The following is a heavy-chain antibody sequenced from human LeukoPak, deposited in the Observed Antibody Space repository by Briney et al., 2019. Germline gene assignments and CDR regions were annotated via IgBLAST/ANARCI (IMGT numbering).Heavy chain of an antibody. CDR2: INGRGDRT. CDR3: AKGSLKSSGSFLGTSDS. D-gene: IGHD3-10*01. V-gene: IGHV3-23*01. J-gene: IGHJ4*02. Sequence: PGGSLRLSCTASGFTFSNYAMSWVRQAAGKGLEWVSSINGRGDRTYYADSVKGRFTTSRDNSKTTLFLQMNSLRAEDTAIYYCAKGSLKSSGSFLGTSDSWGQGTLVTVSS. CDR1: GFTFSNYA.